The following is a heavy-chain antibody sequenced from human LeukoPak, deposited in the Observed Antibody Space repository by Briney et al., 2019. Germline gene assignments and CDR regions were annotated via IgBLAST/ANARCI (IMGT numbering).Heavy chain of an antibody. V-gene: IGHV3-23*01. CDR1: GLTFSIYA. CDR2: FTNHHTT. D-gene: IGHD3-9*01. CDR3: AKEGYDILTGYRTNWFDP. J-gene: IGHJ5*02. Sequence: GGSLRLSCEASGLTFSIYAMTWVRQAPGKGLEWVSTFTNHHTTYYTDSVRGRFTISRDNSKNTLYLQMDSVRPEDTAVYYCAKEGYDILTGYRTNWFDPWGQGTLVTVSS.